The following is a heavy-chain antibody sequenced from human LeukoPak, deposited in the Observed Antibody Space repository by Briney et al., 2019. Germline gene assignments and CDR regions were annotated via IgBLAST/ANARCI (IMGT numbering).Heavy chain of an antibody. CDR1: GGSISSSSYY. CDR3: ARVRGYDILNAFDY. V-gene: IGHV4-39*07. Sequence: KPSETLSLTCTVSGGSISSSSYYWGWIRQPPGKGLEWIGSIYYSGSTYYNPSLKSRVTISVDTSKNQFSLKLSSVTAADTAVYYCARVRGYDILNAFDYWGQGTLVTVSS. D-gene: IGHD3-9*01. CDR2: IYYSGST. J-gene: IGHJ4*02.